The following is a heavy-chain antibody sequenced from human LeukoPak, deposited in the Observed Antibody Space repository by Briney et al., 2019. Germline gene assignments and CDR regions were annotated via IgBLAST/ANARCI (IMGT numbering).Heavy chain of an antibody. V-gene: IGHV3-73*01. Sequence: GGSLRLSCAASGFTFSGSAVHWVRQSSGKGLEWVGHIDKKDNLYATAYAESVKGRFTISRDDSKDTTFLHMDSLKTEDTALYYCTRDRGTYNWFDPWGQGTLVTVSS. CDR2: IDKKDNLYAT. CDR3: TRDRGTYNWFDP. D-gene: IGHD2-15*01. CDR1: GFTFSGSA. J-gene: IGHJ5*02.